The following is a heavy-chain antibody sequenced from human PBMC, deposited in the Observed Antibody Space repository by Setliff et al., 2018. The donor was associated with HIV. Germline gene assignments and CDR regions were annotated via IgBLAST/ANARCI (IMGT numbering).Heavy chain of an antibody. J-gene: IGHJ4*02. CDR1: GFTFGSYA. CDR2: ISGSGGRT. Sequence: GGSLRLSCAPSGFTFGSYAMSWVRQAPGKGLEWVSVISGSGGRTYYADSVKGRFTISRDNSKNTLYLQMNSLRAEDTAVYYCARDVSWRVRTYIDYWGQGALVTVSS. V-gene: IGHV3-23*01. D-gene: IGHD3-3*01. CDR3: ARDVSWRVRTYIDY.